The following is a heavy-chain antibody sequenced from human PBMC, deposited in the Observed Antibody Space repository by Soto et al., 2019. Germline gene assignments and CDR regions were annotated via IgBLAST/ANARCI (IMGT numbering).Heavy chain of an antibody. V-gene: IGHV3-48*03. D-gene: IGHD4-17*01. CDR3: ARVEDYGDDY. CDR1: GFTFSSYE. Sequence: GGSLRLSCAASGFTFSSYEMNWVRQVPGKGLEWVSYISSSGSTIYYADSVKGRFTISRDNAKNSLYLQMNSLRAEDTAVYYCARVEDYGDDYWGQGTLVTVSS. J-gene: IGHJ4*02. CDR2: ISSSGSTI.